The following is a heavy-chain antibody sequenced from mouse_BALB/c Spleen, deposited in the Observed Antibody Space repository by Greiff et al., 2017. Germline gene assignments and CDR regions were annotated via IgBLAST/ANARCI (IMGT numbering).Heavy chain of an antibody. Sequence: QVQLQQSGAELVRPGVSVKISCKGSGYTFTDYAMHWVKQSHAKSLEWIGVISTYYGDASYNQKFKGKATMTVDKSSSTAYMELARLTSEDSAVYYCARADGTGSMDYWGQGTSVTVSS. J-gene: IGHJ4*01. CDR3: ARADGTGSMDY. D-gene: IGHD2-3*01. CDR1: GYTFTDYA. CDR2: ISTYYGDA. V-gene: IGHV1S137*01.